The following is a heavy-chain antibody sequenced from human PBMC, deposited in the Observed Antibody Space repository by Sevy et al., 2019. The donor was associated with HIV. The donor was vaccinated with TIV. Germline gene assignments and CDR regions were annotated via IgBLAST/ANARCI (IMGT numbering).Heavy chain of an antibody. J-gene: IGHJ6*02. CDR3: ARDCSSSSCLWGVDV. V-gene: IGHV3-7*03. CDR1: GFTFSTYW. Sequence: GGSLRLSCAASGFTFSTYWMSWVRQAPGKGLEWVANIKKDGSEKYYVDSVKGRFTISRDNAKNSLYLQMNSLRAEDTSVYYCARDCSSSSCLWGVDVWGQGTTVTVSS. D-gene: IGHD2-2*01. CDR2: IKKDGSEK.